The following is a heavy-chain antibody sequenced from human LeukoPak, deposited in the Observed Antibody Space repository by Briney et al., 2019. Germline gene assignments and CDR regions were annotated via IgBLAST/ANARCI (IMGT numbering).Heavy chain of an antibody. CDR2: FDPEDGET. CDR1: GYTLTELS. J-gene: IGHJ3*02. CDR3: ATVPNYSVPFDI. V-gene: IGHV1-24*01. D-gene: IGHD4-11*01. Sequence: ASVKVSFKVSGYTLTELSMHWVRQAPGKGLEWMGGFDPEDGETIYAQKFQGRVTMTEDTSTDTAYMELSSLRSEDTAVYYCATVPNYSVPFDIWGQGTMVTVSS.